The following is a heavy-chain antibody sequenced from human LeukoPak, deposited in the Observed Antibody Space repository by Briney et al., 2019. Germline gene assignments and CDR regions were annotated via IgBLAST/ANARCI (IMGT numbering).Heavy chain of an antibody. J-gene: IGHJ5*02. CDR1: GFTFSDYY. Sequence: GGSLRLSCAASGFTFSDYYMSWIRQAPGKGLEWVSYISSSGSTIYYADSVKGRFTISRDNAKNSLYLQMNSLRSEDTAVYYCARSTSGTMIRFDPWGQGTLVTVSS. CDR2: ISSSGSTI. V-gene: IGHV3-11*04. CDR3: ARSTSGTMIRFDP. D-gene: IGHD3-22*01.